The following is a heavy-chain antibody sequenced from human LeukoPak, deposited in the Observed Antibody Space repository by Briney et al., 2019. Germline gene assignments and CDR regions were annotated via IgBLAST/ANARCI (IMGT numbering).Heavy chain of an antibody. CDR2: VSSSSGYI. J-gene: IGHJ4*02. CDR1: GFTFRSYS. V-gene: IGHV3-21*01. CDR3: ARDLRSMDSSGYYYIDY. D-gene: IGHD3-22*01. Sequence: GGSLRLSCAASGFTFRSYSMNWVRQAPGKGLEWVSSVSSSSGYIYYGDSVKGRFTISRDNAKNSLYLQMNSLRAEDTAVYFRARDLRSMDSSGYYYIDYWGQGTLVTVSS.